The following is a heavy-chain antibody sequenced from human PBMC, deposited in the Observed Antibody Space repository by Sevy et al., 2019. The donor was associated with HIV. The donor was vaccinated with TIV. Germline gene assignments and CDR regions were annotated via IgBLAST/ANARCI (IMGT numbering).Heavy chain of an antibody. CDR2: ISSSGSYI. D-gene: IGHD3-22*01. V-gene: IGHV3-21*01. Sequence: GGSLRLSCAASGFTFSSYSMNWVRRAPGKGLEWVSSISSSGSYIYYADSVKGRFTISRDNAKNSLYLQMNSLRAEDTAVYYCARASNYYDSSGYYFSGYFDYWGQGTLVTVSS. CDR1: GFTFSSYS. J-gene: IGHJ4*02. CDR3: ARASNYYDSSGYYFSGYFDY.